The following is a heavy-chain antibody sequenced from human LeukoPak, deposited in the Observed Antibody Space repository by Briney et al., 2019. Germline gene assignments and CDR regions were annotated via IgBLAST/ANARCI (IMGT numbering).Heavy chain of an antibody. CDR2: ISYDGSNK. V-gene: IGHV3-30*14. J-gene: IGHJ3*02. CDR3: ARSYDSSGYRKGRAFDI. CDR1: GFTFSSYA. Sequence: GGSLRLSCAASGFTFSSYAMHWVRQAPGKGLEWVAVISYDGSNKYYTDSVKGRFTISRDNSKNTVYLQMNSLRTEDTAVYYCARSYDSSGYRKGRAFDIWGQGTMVTVSS. D-gene: IGHD3-22*01.